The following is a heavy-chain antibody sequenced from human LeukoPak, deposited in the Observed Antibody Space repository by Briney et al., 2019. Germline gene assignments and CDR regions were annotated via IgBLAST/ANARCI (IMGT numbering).Heavy chain of an antibody. J-gene: IGHJ4*02. CDR3: ARSFSSRFSSPRRPYYFDY. CDR2: ISWNSGSI. V-gene: IGHV3-9*01. D-gene: IGHD6-13*01. CDR1: GFTFDDYA. Sequence: GGSLRLSCAASGFTFDDYAMHWVRHAPGKGLEWVSGISWNSGSIGYADSVKGRFTISRDNAKNSLYLQMNSLRAEDTAIYYCARSFSSRFSSPRRPYYFDYWGQGTLVTVSS.